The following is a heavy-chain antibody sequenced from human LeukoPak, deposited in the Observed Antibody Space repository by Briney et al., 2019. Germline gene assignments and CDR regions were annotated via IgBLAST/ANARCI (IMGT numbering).Heavy chain of an antibody. V-gene: IGHV3-7*01. CDR3: ARPLMYYYGSETYFWFDP. CDR1: GFTFTTYW. Sequence: PGGSLRLPCAASGFTFTTYWMGWVRQAPGKGLEWVANIKQDGSEQYYVDSVKGRFTISRDNAKNSLSLQMNSLRAEDTAVYYCARPLMYYYGSETYFWFDPWGQGTLVTVSS. D-gene: IGHD3-10*01. J-gene: IGHJ5*02. CDR2: IKQDGSEQ.